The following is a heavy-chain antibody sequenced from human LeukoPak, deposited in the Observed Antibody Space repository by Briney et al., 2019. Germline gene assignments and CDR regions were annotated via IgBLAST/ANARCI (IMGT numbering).Heavy chain of an antibody. CDR1: GYTFRNYG. D-gene: IGHD2-2*01. J-gene: IGHJ4*02. Sequence: ASVKVSCKASGYTFRNYGITWVRQAPGQGLEWMGWISAYNGDTNYAHGLQGRVTTTTDASTTTAYMELRNLRFDDTAVYYCARGGVSTSLFLKYYFDHWGQGTRVTVSS. CDR2: ISAYNGDT. V-gene: IGHV1-18*01. CDR3: ARGGVSTSLFLKYYFDH.